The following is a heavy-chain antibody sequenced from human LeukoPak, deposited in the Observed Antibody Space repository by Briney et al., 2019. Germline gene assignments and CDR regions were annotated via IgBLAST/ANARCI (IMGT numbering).Heavy chain of an antibody. CDR1: GFTLSSYS. Sequence: GGSLRLSCAASGFTLSSYSMNCVRQAPGKGLEWVSYISSSSSTIYYADSVKGRFTISRDNAKNSLYLQMNSLRAEDTAVYYCARVRNDFWSGYYYYMDVWGKGTTVTVSS. D-gene: IGHD3-3*01. CDR2: ISSSSSTI. CDR3: ARVRNDFWSGYYYYMDV. V-gene: IGHV3-48*01. J-gene: IGHJ6*03.